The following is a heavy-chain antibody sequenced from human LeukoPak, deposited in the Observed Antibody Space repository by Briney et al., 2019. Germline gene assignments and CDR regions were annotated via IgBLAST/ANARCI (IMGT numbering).Heavy chain of an antibody. D-gene: IGHD6-6*01. J-gene: IGHJ4*02. CDR3: ARLTYSSSSEGIDY. Sequence: SETLSLTCTVSGGSISSSSYYWGWIRQPPGKXXXXXGSIYYSGSTYYNPSLKSRVTISVDTSKNQFSLKLSSVTAADTAVYYCARLTYSSSSEGIDYWGQGTLVTVSS. V-gene: IGHV4-39*01. CDR2: IYYSGST. CDR1: GGSISSSSYY.